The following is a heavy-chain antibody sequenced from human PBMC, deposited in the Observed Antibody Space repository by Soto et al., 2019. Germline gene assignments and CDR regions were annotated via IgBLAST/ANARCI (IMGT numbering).Heavy chain of an antibody. J-gene: IGHJ5*01. V-gene: IGHV1-18*01. CDR3: ARDLGPPNWFDS. CDR1: GYAFSGYR. Sequence: QVQRVQSGAEMKQPGASVKVSGKTSGYAFSGYRLSWVRQGPGQGLEWMGWISGYNGNTDYVQKFQGRVTMTTDTSTSTAYMELRSLSSDDTAVYYCARDLGPPNWFDSWGQGTLVTVSS. CDR2: ISGYNGNT. D-gene: IGHD2-8*01.